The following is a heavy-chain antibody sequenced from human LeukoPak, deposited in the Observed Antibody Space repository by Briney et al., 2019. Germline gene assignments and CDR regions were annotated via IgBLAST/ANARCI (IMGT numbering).Heavy chain of an antibody. CDR2: ISGNGGDT. CDR3: ARDRAAGLDYDPSGLDY. D-gene: IGHD3-22*01. V-gene: IGHV3-64*02. Sequence: GGSLRLSCAASGFTFTAYAMYWVRQAPGKGLEYVAAISGNGGDTHYADSVKGRFTISRDHSKNTLYVQMDSLRPEDMAVYYCARDRAAGLDYDPSGLDYWGQGTLVAVSS. CDR1: GFTFTAYA. J-gene: IGHJ4*02.